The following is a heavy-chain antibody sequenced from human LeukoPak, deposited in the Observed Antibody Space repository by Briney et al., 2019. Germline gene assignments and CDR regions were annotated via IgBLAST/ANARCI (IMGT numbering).Heavy chain of an antibody. CDR3: AKGLGFMPQFDY. CDR1: GFTFSTEA. V-gene: IGHV3-23*01. D-gene: IGHD6-19*01. Sequence: GRSLRLSCAASGFTFSTEAMTWVRQAPGKGLEWVSTISDDGRTTYYADSVKGRFTISRDNSKNIVYLQMNSLRAEDTAFYYCAKGLGFMPQFDYWGQGTLVAVSS. J-gene: IGHJ4*02. CDR2: ISDDGRTT.